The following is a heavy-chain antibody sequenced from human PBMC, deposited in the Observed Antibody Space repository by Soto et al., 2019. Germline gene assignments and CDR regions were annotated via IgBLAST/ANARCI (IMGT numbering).Heavy chain of an antibody. CDR3: AIGLHTVEIFY. CDR1: GGTFSSYA. CDR2: IIPIFGTA. D-gene: IGHD4-17*01. J-gene: IGHJ4*02. V-gene: IGHV1-69*01. Sequence: YSVQVSCKASGGTFSSYAISWVRQAPGQGLEWMGGIIPIFGTANYAQKFQGRVTITADESTSTAYMELSSLRSEDTAVYYCAIGLHTVEIFYWGPGNLVSVAS.